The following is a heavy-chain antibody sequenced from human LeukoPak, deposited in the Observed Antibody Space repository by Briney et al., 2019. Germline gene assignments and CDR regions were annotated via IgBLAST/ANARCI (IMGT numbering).Heavy chain of an antibody. D-gene: IGHD4-23*01. CDR1: GGSISSSSYY. CDR3: ARALRWYRYFDL. V-gene: IGHV4-39*07. CDR2: IYYSGST. J-gene: IGHJ2*01. Sequence: SETLSLTCTVSGGSISSSSYYWGWIRQPPGKGLEWIGSIYYSGSTYYNPSLKSRVTISVDTSKNQFSLKLSSVTAADTAVYYCARALRWYRYFDLWARGTLVTVSS.